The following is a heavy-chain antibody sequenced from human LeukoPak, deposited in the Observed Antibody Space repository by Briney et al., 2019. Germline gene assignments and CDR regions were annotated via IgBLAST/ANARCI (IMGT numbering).Heavy chain of an antibody. Sequence: PGGSLRLSCAASGFIFNNYGMHWVRQAPGKGLEWAAVISYDGSNKFYGDSVKGRFTISRDNSKNTLDLQMNSLRPEDTAVYYCAKGHYYDTYGQYSYAEYWGQGALVTVSS. CDR1: GFIFNNYG. CDR2: ISYDGSNK. V-gene: IGHV3-30*18. J-gene: IGHJ4*02. D-gene: IGHD3-22*01. CDR3: AKGHYYDTYGQYSYAEY.